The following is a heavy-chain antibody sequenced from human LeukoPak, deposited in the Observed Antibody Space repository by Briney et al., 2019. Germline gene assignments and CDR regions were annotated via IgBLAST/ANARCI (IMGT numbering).Heavy chain of an antibody. CDR3: TRGGYCSSTSCYDLDY. CDR2: IRSKAYGGTT. Sequence: GGSLRLSCTASGFTFGDYDMSWVRQAPGKGLEWVGFIRSKAYGGTTEYATSVKGRFTISRDDSKSIAYLQMNSLKTEDTAVYYCTRGGYCSSTSCYDLDYWGQGTLVTVSS. CDR1: GFTFGDYD. V-gene: IGHV3-49*04. D-gene: IGHD2-2*01. J-gene: IGHJ4*02.